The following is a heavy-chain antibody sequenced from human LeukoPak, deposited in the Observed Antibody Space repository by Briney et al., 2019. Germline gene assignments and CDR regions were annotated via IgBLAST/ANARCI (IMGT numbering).Heavy chain of an antibody. V-gene: IGHV3-74*01. D-gene: IGHD6-19*01. CDR3: ARAGPGGWFGAFDI. J-gene: IGHJ3*02. Sequence: GSLRLSCAASGFTFSSYWIHWVRQAPGKGLVWVSRIKTDGSSTGCADSVKGRFTISRDNGKNTLYLQMNSLTDEDTAVYYCARAGPGGWFGAFDIWGQGTMVTVSS. CDR2: IKTDGSST. CDR1: GFTFSSYW.